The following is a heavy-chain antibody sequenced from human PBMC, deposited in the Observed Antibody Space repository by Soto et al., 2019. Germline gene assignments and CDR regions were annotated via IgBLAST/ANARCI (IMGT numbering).Heavy chain of an antibody. CDR2: ISADSETI. J-gene: IGHJ6*02. CDR1: AHTFSTYS. D-gene: IGHD3-3*01. CDR3: ARLYYDYV. Sequence: WALRLSCAASAHTFSTYSMTWVRQAPGKGLEWIAYISADSETIFYAESVKGRFTISRDEAEKSLFLQMTSLRDEDTATYYCARLYYDYVWGQGTTVIVSS. V-gene: IGHV3-48*02.